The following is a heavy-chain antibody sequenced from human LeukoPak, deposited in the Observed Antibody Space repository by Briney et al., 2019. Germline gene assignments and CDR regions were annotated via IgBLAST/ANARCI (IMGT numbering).Heavy chain of an antibody. D-gene: IGHD1-14*01. CDR2: INPSGGST. CDR3: ARNRLHYYYYMDV. Sequence: ASVKVSCKASGYTFTSYYMHWVRQAPGQGLEWMGIINPSGGSTSYAQKFQGRVTMTRDMSTSTVYMELSSLRSEDTAVYYCARNRLHYYYYMDVWGKGTTVTVSS. V-gene: IGHV1-46*01. CDR1: GYTFTSYY. J-gene: IGHJ6*03.